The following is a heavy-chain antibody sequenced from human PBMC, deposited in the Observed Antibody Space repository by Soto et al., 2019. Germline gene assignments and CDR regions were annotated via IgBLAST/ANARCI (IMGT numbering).Heavy chain of an antibody. J-gene: IGHJ5*02. CDR1: GFTFSSYE. V-gene: IGHV3-48*03. D-gene: IGHD6-19*01. Sequence: EVQLVESGGGLVQPGGSLRLSCAASGFTFSSYEMNWVRQAPGKGLEWVSYISSSGSTIYYADSVKGRFTISRDNAKNSLYLQMNSLRAEDTAVYYCARCRISSGWYNWFDPWGQGTLVTVSS. CDR2: ISSSGSTI. CDR3: ARCRISSGWYNWFDP.